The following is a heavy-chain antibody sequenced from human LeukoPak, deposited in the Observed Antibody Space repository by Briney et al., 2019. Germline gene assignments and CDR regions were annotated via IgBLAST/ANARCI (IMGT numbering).Heavy chain of an antibody. J-gene: IGHJ4*02. Sequence: ASVKVSCKASGYTFTSYDINWVRQATGQGLEWMGWINPNSGGTNYAQKFQGRVTMTRDTSISTAYMELSRLRSDDTAVYYCARDYYDSSGGWGQGTLVTVSS. CDR3: ARDYYDSSGG. CDR2: INPNSGGT. V-gene: IGHV1-2*02. CDR1: GYTFTSYD. D-gene: IGHD3-22*01.